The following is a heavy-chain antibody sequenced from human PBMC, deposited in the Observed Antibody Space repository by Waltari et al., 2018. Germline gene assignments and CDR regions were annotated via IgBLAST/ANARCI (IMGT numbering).Heavy chain of an antibody. D-gene: IGHD1-26*01. CDR3: ARVGGRYEVGQCYDY. J-gene: IGHJ4*02. Sequence: EVQLVESGGDLVQPGGSLRLSCGASGFTFSSYEMNWVRQAPGKGLEWISYISSSGSTMYYADSVKGRFTISRDNAKNSLYLQMNSLRAEDTSLYYCARVGGRYEVGQCYDYWGQGTLVTVSS. CDR1: GFTFSSYE. CDR2: ISSSGSTM. V-gene: IGHV3-48*03.